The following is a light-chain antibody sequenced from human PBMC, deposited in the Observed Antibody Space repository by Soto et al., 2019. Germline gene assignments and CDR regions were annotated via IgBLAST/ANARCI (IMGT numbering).Light chain of an antibody. CDR1: QSVSSTY. CDR3: HQYCTSRT. CDR2: GAS. J-gene: IGKJ1*01. V-gene: IGKV3-20*01. Sequence: EIVLTQSPGTLSLSPGERATLSCRASQSVSSTYLAWYQQKPGQAPRLLMYGASSTATGIPDRFSVSGSGTDFTFSISRLEPEDFAVYYCHQYCTSRTFGQGTKVEIK.